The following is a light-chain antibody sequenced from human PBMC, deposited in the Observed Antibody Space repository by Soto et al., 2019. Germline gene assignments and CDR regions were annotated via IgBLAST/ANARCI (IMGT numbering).Light chain of an antibody. CDR2: WAS. J-gene: IGKJ2*01. Sequence: DIVMTQSPDSLAVSLGERATINCRSSQSVLYSSNNRDYLAWYQQKPGQPPKLLVYWASSRESGVPDRFSGSGSGTDFTLSISSLQAEDVAIYYCQQYYTIPYTFGHRTKLEIK. CDR1: QSVLYSSNNRDY. CDR3: QQYYTIPYT. V-gene: IGKV4-1*01.